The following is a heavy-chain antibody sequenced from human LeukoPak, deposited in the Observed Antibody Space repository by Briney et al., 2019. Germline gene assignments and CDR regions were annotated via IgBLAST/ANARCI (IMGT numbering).Heavy chain of an antibody. V-gene: IGHV1-18*01. J-gene: IGHJ3*02. CDR2: ISGHNDNM. CDR3: ARDPRVYSNSQHPADFDI. CDR1: GYTFISYG. D-gene: IGHD6-13*01. Sequence: GASVKVSCKASGYTFISYGISWVRQAPGEGLEWMGWISGHNDNMNYAQKFQGRITMTTDIFTNTAYMELRSLRSDDTAVYYCARDPRVYSNSQHPADFDIWGQGTMVTVSA.